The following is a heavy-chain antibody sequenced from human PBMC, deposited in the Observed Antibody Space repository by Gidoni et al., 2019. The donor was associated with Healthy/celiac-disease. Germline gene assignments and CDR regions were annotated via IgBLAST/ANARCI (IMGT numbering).Heavy chain of an antibody. D-gene: IGHD3-3*01. CDR3: AKEMPQSGGPYDYPFISNFDY. V-gene: IGHV3-23*01. J-gene: IGHJ4*02. Sequence: EVQLLESGGGLVQPGGSLRLSCAASGFTFSSYAMSWVRQAPGKGLEWVSAISGSGGSTYYADSVKGRFTISRDNSKNTLYLQMNSLRAEDTAVYYCAKEMPQSGGPYDYPFISNFDYWGQGTLVTVSS. CDR1: GFTFSSYA. CDR2: ISGSGGST.